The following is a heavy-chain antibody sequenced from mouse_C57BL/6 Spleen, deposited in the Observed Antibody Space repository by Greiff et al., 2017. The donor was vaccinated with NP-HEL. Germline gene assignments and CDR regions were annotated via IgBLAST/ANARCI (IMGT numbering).Heavy chain of an antibody. CDR2: ISYDGSN. V-gene: IGHV3-6*01. CDR1: GYSINSGYY. Sequence: EVQLVESGPGLVKPSQSLSLTCSVTGYSINSGYYWNWIRQFPGNKLEWMGYISYDGSNNYNPSLKNRISITRDTSKNQCFLKLNSVTTEDTATYYCARRDYFYGMDYWGQGTSVTVSS. D-gene: IGHD1-1*01. CDR3: ARRDYFYGMDY. J-gene: IGHJ4*01.